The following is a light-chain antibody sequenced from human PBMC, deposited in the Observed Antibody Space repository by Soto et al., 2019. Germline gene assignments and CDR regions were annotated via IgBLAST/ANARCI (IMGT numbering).Light chain of an antibody. CDR1: SSNIGSST. V-gene: IGLV1-44*01. CDR3: ATWDDSLKGYV. Sequence: QSVLTQPPSASGTPGQRVTICCCGSSSNIGSSTVTWYQQLPGAAPTVLIHSNNQRPSGVPDRFSGSKSGTSASLAISGLQSDDEADYYCATWDDSLKGYVFGTGTKVTVL. J-gene: IGLJ1*01. CDR2: SNN.